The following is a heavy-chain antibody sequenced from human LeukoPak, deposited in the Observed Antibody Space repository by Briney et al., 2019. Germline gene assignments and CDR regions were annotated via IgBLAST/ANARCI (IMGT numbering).Heavy chain of an antibody. V-gene: IGHV4-59*01. CDR1: GGSISSYY. J-gene: IGHJ3*02. CDR3: ARVRYYYDSSGYWSDAFDI. CDR2: IYYSGST. D-gene: IGHD3-22*01. Sequence: SETLSLTCTVSGGSISSYYWSGIRQPPGKGLEWIGYIYYSGSTNYNPSLKSRVTISVDTSKNQFSLKLSSVTAADTAVYYCARVRYYYDSSGYWSDAFDIWGQGTMVTVSS.